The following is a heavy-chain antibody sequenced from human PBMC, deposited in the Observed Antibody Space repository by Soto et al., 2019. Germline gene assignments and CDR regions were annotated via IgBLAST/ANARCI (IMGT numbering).Heavy chain of an antibody. J-gene: IGHJ5*02. V-gene: IGHV4-31*03. Sequence: PSETLSLTCTVSGGSIGSGGYYWSWIRQLPGTGLEWIGSIYYSGTTYYKSSLTSRVTISMNKSKNQFSLKLSSVTAADTAVYYCASGGYSCGSLTWFAPWGQGTLVTVSS. CDR2: IYYSGTT. CDR1: GGSIGSGGYY. CDR3: ASGGYSCGSLTWFAP. D-gene: IGHD2-15*01.